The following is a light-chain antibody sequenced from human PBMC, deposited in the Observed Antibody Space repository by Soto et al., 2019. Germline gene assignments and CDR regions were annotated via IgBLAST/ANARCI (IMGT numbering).Light chain of an antibody. CDR1: QDINSR. CDR3: LQVANFPRT. V-gene: IGKV1-12*01. J-gene: IGKJ1*01. CDR2: AAT. Sequence: DIQMTQSPSSVSASVGDTVTITCRASQDINSRLAWFQQQPGRPPKYVIQAATMLQSGFPSRFAGSGSGRDFTLTIHTLQPEDSATYYCLQVANFPRTFGQGTKVE.